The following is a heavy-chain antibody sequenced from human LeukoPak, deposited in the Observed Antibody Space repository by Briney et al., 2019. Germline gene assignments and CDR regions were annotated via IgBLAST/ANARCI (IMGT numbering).Heavy chain of an antibody. CDR2: INPNSGGT. Sequence: ASVKVSCKAPGYTFTGYYMHWVRQAPGQGLEWMGWINPNSGGTNYAQKFQGRVTMTRDTSISTAYMELSRLRSDDTAVYYCASDAGYCSGGSCYPGYWGQGTLVTVSS. CDR1: GYTFTGYY. V-gene: IGHV1-2*02. J-gene: IGHJ4*02. CDR3: ASDAGYCSGGSCYPGY. D-gene: IGHD2-15*01.